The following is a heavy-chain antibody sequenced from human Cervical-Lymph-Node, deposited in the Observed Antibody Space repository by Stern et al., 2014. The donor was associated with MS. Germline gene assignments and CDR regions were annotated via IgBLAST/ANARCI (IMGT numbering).Heavy chain of an antibody. D-gene: IGHD3-3*01. V-gene: IGHV1-69*01. CDR3: ARDKRVTTILGVAVNWFDP. J-gene: IGHJ5*02. CDR1: GGTFSSYA. CDR2: IIPILETA. Sequence: VQLVASGAEVKKPGSSVKVSCKASGGTFSSYAINWVRQAPGHGLEWMGGIIPILETANNAHTFPGRVTLSADESTSTASMELSSLRPDDTAVYYCARDKRVTTILGVAVNWFDPWGQGTLVTVSS.